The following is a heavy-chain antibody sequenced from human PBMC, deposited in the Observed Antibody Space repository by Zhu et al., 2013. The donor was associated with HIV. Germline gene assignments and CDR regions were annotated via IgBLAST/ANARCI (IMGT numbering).Heavy chain of an antibody. CDR2: IYYSGST. J-gene: IGHJ4*02. CDR1: GGSISSYY. D-gene: IGHD5-18*01. CDR3: ARGGYSYGPTIDY. Sequence: QVQLQESGPGLVKPSETLSLTCTVSGGSISSYYWGWIRQPPGKGLEWIGSIYYSGSTYYNPSLKSRVTISVDTSKNQFSLKLSSVTAADTAVYYCARGGYSYGPTIDYWGQGNPGHRLL. V-gene: IGHV4-39*07.